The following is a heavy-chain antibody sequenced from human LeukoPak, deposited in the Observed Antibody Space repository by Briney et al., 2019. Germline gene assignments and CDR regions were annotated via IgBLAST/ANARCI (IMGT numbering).Heavy chain of an antibody. V-gene: IGHV4-34*01. Sequence: SETLSLTCAVYGGSFSGYYWSWIRQPPGKGLEWIGEINHSGSTYYNPSLKSRVTISVDTSKNQFSLKLSSVTAADTAVYYCAEGVYGSGSDSWFDYWGQGTLVTVSS. CDR1: GGSFSGYY. CDR2: INHSGST. CDR3: AEGVYGSGSDSWFDY. D-gene: IGHD3-10*01. J-gene: IGHJ4*02.